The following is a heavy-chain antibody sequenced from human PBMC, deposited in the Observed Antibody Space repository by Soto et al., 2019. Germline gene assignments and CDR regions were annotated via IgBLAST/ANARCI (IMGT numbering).Heavy chain of an antibody. J-gene: IGHJ6*02. V-gene: IGHV1-69*01. CDR2: IIPMFGTT. Sequence: QVHLVQSGAEVKKPGSSVKVSCKASGGAFSSYAISWVRQAPGQGLEWMGRIIPMFGTTDFAQKFQGRVTITADDSTSTAYMDLSGLRSEDTAVYYCARGPCTAMAYYYGLDVCGQGATVTVSS. D-gene: IGHD5-18*01. CDR1: GGAFSSYA. CDR3: ARGPCTAMAYYYGLDV.